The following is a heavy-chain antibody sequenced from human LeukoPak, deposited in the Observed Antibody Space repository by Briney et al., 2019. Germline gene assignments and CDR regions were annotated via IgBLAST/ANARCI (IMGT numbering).Heavy chain of an antibody. J-gene: IGHJ4*02. CDR2: INHSGST. CDR3: ARGWLDYDY. CDR1: GGSFSGYY. V-gene: IGHV4-34*01. D-gene: IGHD6-19*01. Sequence: SETLSLTCAVYGGSFSGYYWSWIRQPPGKGLEWIGEINHSGSTNYNPSLKSRVTISVDTSKNQFSLKLSSVTAADTAVYYCARGWLDYDYWGQGTLVTVSS.